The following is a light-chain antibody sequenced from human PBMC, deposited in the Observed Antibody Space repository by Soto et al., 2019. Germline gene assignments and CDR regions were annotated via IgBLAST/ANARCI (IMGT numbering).Light chain of an antibody. CDR2: DDS. J-gene: IGLJ2*01. Sequence: SYELTQPPSVSVAPGQTARITCGGNNIGSKSVHWYQQKPGKAPVLVVYDDSDRPSGIPERFSGSNSGNTATLTISRGEAGDEADYYCQVWDSSSDHVVFGGGTK. CDR1: NIGSKS. CDR3: QVWDSSSDHVV. V-gene: IGLV3-21*02.